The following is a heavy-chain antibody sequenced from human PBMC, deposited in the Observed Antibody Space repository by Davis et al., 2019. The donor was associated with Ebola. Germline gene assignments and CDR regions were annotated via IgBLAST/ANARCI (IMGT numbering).Heavy chain of an antibody. CDR3: AKTVGWLQQSGEEYFQN. Sequence: GGSLRLSCAASGFIVSDKYMSWVRQAPGKGLEWVSFISGRATTVSYADSVRGRFTISRDNAKNSLYLQMHNLRAEDTAVYYCAKTVGWLQQSGEEYFQNWGQGTLVTVS. CDR1: GFIVSDKY. J-gene: IGHJ1*01. D-gene: IGHD5-24*01. V-gene: IGHV3-11*01. CDR2: ISGRATTV.